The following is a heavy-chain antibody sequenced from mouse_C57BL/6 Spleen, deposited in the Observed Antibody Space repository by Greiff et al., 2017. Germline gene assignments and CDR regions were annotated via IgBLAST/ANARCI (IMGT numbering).Heavy chain of an antibody. CDR1: GFNIKDYY. CDR2: IEPEDGET. D-gene: IGHD1-1*01. Sequence: VQLQQSGAELVKPGASVKLSCTATGFNIKDYYMHWVKQRTEQGLEWIGRIEPEDGETKYAPKFQGKATITADTSSNTSYLQLSSLTSEDTAVYYCASSRYCRSSEDSLAYWGQGTLVTVSA. CDR3: ASSRYCRSSEDSLAY. J-gene: IGHJ3*01. V-gene: IGHV14-2*01.